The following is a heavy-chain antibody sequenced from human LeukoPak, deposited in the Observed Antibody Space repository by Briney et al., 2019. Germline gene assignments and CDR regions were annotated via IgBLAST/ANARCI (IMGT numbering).Heavy chain of an antibody. CDR1: GDSIRNYY. Sequence: KPSETLSLTCTVSGDSIRNYYWSWIRQPPGKGLEWLGYIYFGGGSNYNPSFKSRVTISIDAPKNQFSLKLSSVTTADTAKYYCARSRIAGAEGFDYWGQGTLVTVSS. CDR3: ARSRIAGAEGFDY. CDR2: IYFGGGS. J-gene: IGHJ4*02. V-gene: IGHV4-59*01. D-gene: IGHD6-13*01.